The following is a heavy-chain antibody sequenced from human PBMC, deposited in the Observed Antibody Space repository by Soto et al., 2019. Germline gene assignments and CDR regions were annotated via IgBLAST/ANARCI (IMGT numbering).Heavy chain of an antibody. CDR2: IGVSSDA. Sequence: EVQLLESGGGLVQPGESLRLSCAASGVTFSSYAMSWARQAPGKGLEWVSSIGVSSDAYYADSVKGRFTISRDNSRNTLYLQMNSLRAEDTALYYCAKNYFFDSWGQGTLVTVSS. CDR1: GVTFSSYA. J-gene: IGHJ4*02. V-gene: IGHV3-23*01. CDR3: AKNYFFDS.